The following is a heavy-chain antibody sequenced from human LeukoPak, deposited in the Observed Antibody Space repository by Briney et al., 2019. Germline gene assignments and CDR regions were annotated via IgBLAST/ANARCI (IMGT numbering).Heavy chain of an antibody. Sequence: GGSRRLSCAASGFTFSSYSMNWIRQAPGKGLEWVSSISSSSSYIYYADSVKGRFTISRDNAKNSPYLQMNSLRAEDTAVYYCARDLGGIAVAGTKMDVWGKGTTVTVSS. CDR1: GFTFSSYS. CDR2: ISSSSSYI. CDR3: ARDLGGIAVAGTKMDV. J-gene: IGHJ6*04. V-gene: IGHV3-21*01. D-gene: IGHD6-19*01.